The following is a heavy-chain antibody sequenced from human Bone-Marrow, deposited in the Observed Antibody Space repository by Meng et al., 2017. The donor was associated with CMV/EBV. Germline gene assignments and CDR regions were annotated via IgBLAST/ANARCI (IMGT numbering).Heavy chain of an antibody. V-gene: IGHV1-18*01. J-gene: IGHJ4*02. CDR1: GYTFDTYG. CDR3: ARDLHERWLQLEAVLYY. D-gene: IGHD5-24*01. Sequence: ASVKVSCKASGYTFDTYGVSWVRQAPGQGLEWMGWISASSGKTDCAQHLKDRVTMTTDTSMSTAYMELRSLRSDDTAVYYCARDLHERWLQLEAVLYYWGQGTLVTVSS. CDR2: ISASSGKT.